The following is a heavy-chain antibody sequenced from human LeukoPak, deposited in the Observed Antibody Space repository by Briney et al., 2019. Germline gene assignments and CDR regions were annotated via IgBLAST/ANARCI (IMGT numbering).Heavy chain of an antibody. Sequence: ASVKVSCKASGYTFTGYYMHWVRQAPGQGLEWMGWINPNSGGTNYAQKFQGWVTMTRDTSISTAYMELSRLRSDDTAVYYCAFSGRSRGYSGYDSPTYSSSWSYFDYWGQGTLVTVSS. V-gene: IGHV1-2*04. CDR1: GYTFTGYY. D-gene: IGHD5-12*01. J-gene: IGHJ4*02. CDR3: AFSGRSRGYSGYDSPTYSSSWSYFDY. CDR2: INPNSGGT.